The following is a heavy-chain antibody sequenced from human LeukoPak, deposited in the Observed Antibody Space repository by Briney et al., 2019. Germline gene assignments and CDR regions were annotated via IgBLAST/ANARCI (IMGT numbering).Heavy chain of an antibody. CDR3: AKQGSGYYFDY. J-gene: IGHJ4*02. Sequence: GGSLRLSCAASGFTFSSYGMSWVRQAPGKGLEWVSAISGDGAVTFYADSVKGRFTISRDNFKNTVYLQMNSLRAEDTAIYYCAKQGSGYYFDYWGQGTLVTVSS. V-gene: IGHV3-23*01. D-gene: IGHD3-10*01. CDR2: ISGDGAVT. CDR1: GFTFSSYG.